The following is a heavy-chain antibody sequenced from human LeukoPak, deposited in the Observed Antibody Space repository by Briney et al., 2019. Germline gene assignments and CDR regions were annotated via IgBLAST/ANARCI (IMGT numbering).Heavy chain of an antibody. D-gene: IGHD3-22*01. Sequence: GGSLRLSCAASGFTFSNYWMHWVRQAPGKGLVWVSRINSYGINTSYADSVKGRFTIYSDNAKNTLNLQMNSLRAEDTAVYYCARDLGQYYDTSDNWFDPWGQGTLVTVSS. CDR1: GFTFSNYW. V-gene: IGHV3-74*01. CDR3: ARDLGQYYDTSDNWFDP. J-gene: IGHJ5*02. CDR2: INSYGINT.